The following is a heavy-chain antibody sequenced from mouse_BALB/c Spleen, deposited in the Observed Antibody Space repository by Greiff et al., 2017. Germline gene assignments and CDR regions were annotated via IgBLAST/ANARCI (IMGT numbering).Heavy chain of an antibody. V-gene: IGHV2-6-2*01. Sequence: VMLVESGPDLVAPSQSLSITCTVSGFSLTSYGVHWVRQPPGKGLEWLVVIWSDGSTTYNSALKSRLSISKDNSKSQVFLKMNSLQTDDTAMYYCARHDYYGYPFAYWGQGTLVTVSA. D-gene: IGHD2-2*01. J-gene: IGHJ3*01. CDR3: ARHDYYGYPFAY. CDR1: GFSLTSYG. CDR2: IWSDGST.